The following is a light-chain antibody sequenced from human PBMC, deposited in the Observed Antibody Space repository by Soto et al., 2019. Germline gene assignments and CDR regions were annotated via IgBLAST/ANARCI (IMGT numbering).Light chain of an antibody. V-gene: IGKV3-11*01. CDR3: QQRSTWPPFS. CDR1: QSISTS. J-gene: IGKJ3*01. Sequence: EIVMTQSPATLSVSPGERITLSCSASQSISTSLAWYQQKPGQAPRLLIYDASNRATGIPVRFSGSGSGTDFTLTISSLEPEDFAVYYCQQRSTWPPFSFGPGTKVDI. CDR2: DAS.